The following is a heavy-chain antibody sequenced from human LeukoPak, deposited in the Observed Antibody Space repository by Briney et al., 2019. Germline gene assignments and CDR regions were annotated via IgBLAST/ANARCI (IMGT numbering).Heavy chain of an antibody. CDR3: AKDWAAAGTGYYFEY. CDR1: GFTFSSYA. J-gene: IGHJ4*02. V-gene: IGHV3-23*01. CDR2: ISGSGGST. Sequence: GGSLRLSCAASGFTFSSYAMSWVRQAPGKGLEWVSAISGSGGSTYYADSVKGRFTISRDNSKNTLYLQMNSLRAEDTAVYYCAKDWAAAGTGYYFEYWGQGTLVTVSS. D-gene: IGHD6-13*01.